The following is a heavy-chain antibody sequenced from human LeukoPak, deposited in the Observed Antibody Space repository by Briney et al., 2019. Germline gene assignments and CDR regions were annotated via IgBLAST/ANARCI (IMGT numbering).Heavy chain of an antibody. D-gene: IGHD6-13*01. CDR2: ISAYNGNT. CDR3: AGAARQQLPPYYYYGMDV. Sequence: ASVKVSCKASGYAFTSYDISWVRQAPGQGLEWMGWISAYNGNTNYAQKLQGRVTMTTDTSTSTAYMELRSLRSDDTAVYYCAGAARQQLPPYYYYGMDVWGQGTTVTVSS. J-gene: IGHJ6*02. V-gene: IGHV1-18*01. CDR1: GYAFTSYD.